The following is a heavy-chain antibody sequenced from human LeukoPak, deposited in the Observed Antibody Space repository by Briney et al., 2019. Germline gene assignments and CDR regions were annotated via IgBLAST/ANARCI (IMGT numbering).Heavy chain of an antibody. J-gene: IGHJ5*02. V-gene: IGHV1-46*01. D-gene: IGHD3-22*01. CDR1: GYTFTIYY. Sequence: ASVKVSCKASGYTFTIYYIHWVRQPPGQGLELVGIINPSCGSTSYAQKFQGRVTMTSDTSTRTLYMELSSLRSDDTAVYYCARGDSSGYYNWFDPWGQGPLVTVPS. CDR2: INPSCGST. CDR3: ARGDSSGYYNWFDP.